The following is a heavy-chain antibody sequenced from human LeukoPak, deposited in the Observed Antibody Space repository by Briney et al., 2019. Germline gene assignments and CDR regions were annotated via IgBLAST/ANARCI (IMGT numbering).Heavy chain of an antibody. CDR3: ARGVFVTYSLESGSYEGYYFDY. Sequence: GGSLRLSCAASGFTFSSYEMNWVRQAPGKGLEWVSYISSSGSTIYYADSVKGRFTISRDNAKNSLYLQMNSLRAEDTAVYYCARGVFVTYSLESGSYEGYYFDYWGQGTLITVSS. CDR1: GFTFSSYE. J-gene: IGHJ4*02. D-gene: IGHD1-26*01. V-gene: IGHV3-48*03. CDR2: ISSSGSTI.